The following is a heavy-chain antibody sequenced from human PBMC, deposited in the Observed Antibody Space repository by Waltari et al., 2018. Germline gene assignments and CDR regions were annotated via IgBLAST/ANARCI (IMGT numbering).Heavy chain of an antibody. CDR2: INVDGGYI. CDR1: GFVFGDYW. D-gene: IGHD5-18*01. J-gene: IGHJ4*02. V-gene: IGHV3-74*01. Sequence: EVQLVESGGGLVQPGGSLRLSCAASGFVFGDYWMHWVRQAPGKGFEWVARINVDGGYISYTDSVKGRFTISRDNSQNTVFLQLNSVRAEDTAVYYCARKGGRGYPYGPFFYDYWGQGTLVTVSP. CDR3: ARKGGRGYPYGPFFYDY.